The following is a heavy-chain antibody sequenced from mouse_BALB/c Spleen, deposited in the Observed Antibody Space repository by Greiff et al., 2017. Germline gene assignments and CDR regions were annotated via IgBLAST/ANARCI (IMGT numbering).Heavy chain of an antibody. CDR1: GFTFSSYG. J-gene: IGHJ4*01. CDR2: ISSGGSYT. Sequence: EVKVVESGGDLVKPGGSLKLSCAASGFTFSSYGMSWVRQTPDKRLEWVATISSGGSYTYYPDSVKGRFTISRDNAKNTLYLQMSSLKSEDTAMYYCAREAMITTYYAMDYWGQGTSVTVSS. D-gene: IGHD2-4*01. V-gene: IGHV5-6*01. CDR3: AREAMITTYYAMDY.